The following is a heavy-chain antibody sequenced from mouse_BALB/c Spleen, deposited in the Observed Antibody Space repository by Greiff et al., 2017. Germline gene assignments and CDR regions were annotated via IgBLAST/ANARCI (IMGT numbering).Heavy chain of an antibody. J-gene: IGHJ3*01. V-gene: IGHV1-9*01. CDR1: GYAFSSYW. Sequence: VQLQQSGAELVRPGSSVKISCKASGYAFSSYWMNWVKQRPGQGLEWIGEILPGSGSTNYNEKFKGKATFTADTSSNTAYMQLSSLTSEDSAVYYCARDRAYWGQGTLVTVSA. CDR2: ILPGSGST. D-gene: IGHD2-14*01. CDR3: ARDRAY.